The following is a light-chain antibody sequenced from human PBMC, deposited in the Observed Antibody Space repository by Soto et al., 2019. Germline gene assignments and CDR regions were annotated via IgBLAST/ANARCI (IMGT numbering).Light chain of an antibody. Sequence: QSALTQPASVSGSPGQSITISCTGTSRDVGGYNYVSWYQQFPGKAPKLIIYDVTKRPSGVPDRFSGSKSGNTASLTISGLQAEDEAVYHCYSYIPLSTGVFGGGTKLTVL. J-gene: IGLJ3*02. V-gene: IGLV2-14*03. CDR2: DVT. CDR1: SRDVGGYNY. CDR3: YSYIPLSTGV.